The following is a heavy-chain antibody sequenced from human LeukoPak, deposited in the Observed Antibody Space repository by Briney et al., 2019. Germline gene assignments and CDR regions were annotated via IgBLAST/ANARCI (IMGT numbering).Heavy chain of an antibody. CDR3: ARRRFGYKGAFDI. CDR2: INHSGST. V-gene: IGHV4-34*01. J-gene: IGHJ3*02. CDR1: GGSISSYY. Sequence: PSETLSLTCTVSGGSISSYYWSWIRQPPGKGLEWIGEINHSGSTNYNPSLKSRVTISVDTSKNQFSLKLSSVTAADTAVYYCARRRFGYKGAFDIWGQGTMVTVSS. D-gene: IGHD5-24*01.